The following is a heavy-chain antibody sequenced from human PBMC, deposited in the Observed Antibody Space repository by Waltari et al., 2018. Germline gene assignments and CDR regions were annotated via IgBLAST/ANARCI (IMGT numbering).Heavy chain of an antibody. D-gene: IGHD5-12*01. J-gene: IGHJ4*02. Sequence: EVQLEESGGGLVQPGGSRRLSCEASGFDFTKHYMPWVRLGRGKGLVGCSRIGGEGGSTSYADYVKGRFTISRDNSKNTLYLQMNSFRAEDTGIYYCAREGGGFDYTPDYWGQGTLVTVSS. CDR3: AREGGGFDYTPDY. CDR2: IGGEGGST. V-gene: IGHV3-74*01. CDR1: GFDFTKHY.